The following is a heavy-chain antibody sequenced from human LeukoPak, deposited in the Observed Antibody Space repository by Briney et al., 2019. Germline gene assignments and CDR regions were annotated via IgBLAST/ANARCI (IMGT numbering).Heavy chain of an antibody. CDR2: ITHSGST. CDR1: GGSFSGFY. CDR3: ARGPLILWFGELSRKSVCRKHNWFDP. J-gene: IGHJ5*02. D-gene: IGHD3-10*01. V-gene: IGHV4-34*01. Sequence: PSETLSLTRAVYGGSFSGFYWSWIRQPPGKGREWIGGITHSGSTNYNPSLKSRVTISVDTSKNQFSLKLSSVTAADTAVYYCARGPLILWFGELSRKSVCRKHNWFDPWGQGTLVTVSS.